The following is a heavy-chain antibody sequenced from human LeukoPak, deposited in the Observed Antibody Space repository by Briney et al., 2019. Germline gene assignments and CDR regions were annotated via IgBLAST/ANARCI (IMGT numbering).Heavy chain of an antibody. D-gene: IGHD3-3*01. Sequence: GGSLGPSRAASGLTFSSYAMSLVRQAPGKGLEWVSAISCSGGSTYYADSVKGRFTISRDNSKNTLYLQMNSLRAEDTAVYYCAKDKINYDFWSGYYYYYYYGMDVWGQGTTVAVSS. J-gene: IGHJ6*02. CDR2: ISCSGGST. CDR1: GLTFSSYA. CDR3: AKDKINYDFWSGYYYYYYYGMDV. V-gene: IGHV3-23*01.